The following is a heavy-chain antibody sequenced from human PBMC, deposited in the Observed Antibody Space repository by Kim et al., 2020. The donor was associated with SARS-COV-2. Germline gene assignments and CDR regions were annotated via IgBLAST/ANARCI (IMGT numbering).Heavy chain of an antibody. V-gene: IGHV4-59*08. J-gene: IGHJ5*02. Sequence: SETLSLTCTVSGGSISSYYWSWIRQPPGKGLEWIGYIYYSGSTNYNPSLKSRVTISVDTSKNQFSLKLSSVTAADTAVYYCARLPGYSSSGDWFDPWGQGTLVTVSS. D-gene: IGHD6-13*01. CDR1: GGSISSYY. CDR3: ARLPGYSSSGDWFDP. CDR2: IYYSGST.